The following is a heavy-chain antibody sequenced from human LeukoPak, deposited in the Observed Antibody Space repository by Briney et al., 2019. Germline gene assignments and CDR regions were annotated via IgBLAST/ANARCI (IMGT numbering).Heavy chain of an antibody. Sequence: ASVKVSCKASGGTFSSYAISWVRQAPGQGLEWMGGIIPIFGTANYAQKFQGRVTITADESTSTAYMELSSLRSEDTAVYYCARERGIVATIRYLDYWGQGTLVTVSS. J-gene: IGHJ4*02. V-gene: IGHV1-69*01. CDR2: IIPIFGTA. CDR1: GGTFSSYA. CDR3: ARERGIVATIRYLDY. D-gene: IGHD5-12*01.